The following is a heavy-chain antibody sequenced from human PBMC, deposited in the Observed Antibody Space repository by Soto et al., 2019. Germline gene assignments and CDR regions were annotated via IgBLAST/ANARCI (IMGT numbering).Heavy chain of an antibody. D-gene: IGHD3-3*01. V-gene: IGHV3-21*01. CDR2: ISSSSSYI. Sequence: GGSLRLSCAASGFTFSSYSMNWVRQAPGKGLEWVSSISSSSSYIYYADSVKGRFTISRDNAKNSLYLQMNSLRAEDTAVYYCARVSRITIFGVVIRDYYGMDVWGQGTTVTV. CDR1: GFTFSSYS. CDR3: ARVSRITIFGVVIRDYYGMDV. J-gene: IGHJ6*02.